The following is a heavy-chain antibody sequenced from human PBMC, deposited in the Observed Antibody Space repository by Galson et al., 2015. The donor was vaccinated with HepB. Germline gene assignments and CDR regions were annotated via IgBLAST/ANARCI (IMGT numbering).Heavy chain of an antibody. V-gene: IGHV3-23*01. D-gene: IGHD3-3*01. Sequence: SLRLSCAASGITLSGYAMSWVRQAPGKGLEWVSGISANGRSTYNADSVKGRFTISRDNSKNTLYLQMSSLRAEDTALYYCVKVPYVDHDFPSYFDLWGRGTLVAVSS. J-gene: IGHJ2*01. CDR1: GITLSGYA. CDR2: ISANGRST. CDR3: VKVPYVDHDFPSYFDL.